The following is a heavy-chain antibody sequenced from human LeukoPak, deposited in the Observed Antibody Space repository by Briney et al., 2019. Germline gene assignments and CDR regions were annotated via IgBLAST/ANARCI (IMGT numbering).Heavy chain of an antibody. D-gene: IGHD2-8*01. CDR2: ITAYSGNT. J-gene: IGHJ4*02. CDR1: GYTFKSYG. CDR3: ARDQWGSFDY. Sequence: ASVKVSCKASGYTFKSYGITWVRQAPGQGLEWMGWITAYSGNTNYAQKLQGRVNLTTDTSDTSTSTAYLELRSLRSDDTAVYYCARDQWGSFDYWGQGTLVTVSS. V-gene: IGHV1-18*01.